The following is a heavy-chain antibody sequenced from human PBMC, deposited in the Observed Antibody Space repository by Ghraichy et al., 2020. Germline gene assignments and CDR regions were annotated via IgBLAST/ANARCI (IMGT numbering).Heavy chain of an antibody. D-gene: IGHD2-15*01. V-gene: IGHV1-69*05. J-gene: IGHJ6*02. CDR2: IIPILNSS. CDR3: ATWGDVVVAVDMGLDYYYGMDV. Sequence: SVKVSCKASGDTLGRCTINWVRQAPGHGLEWMGGIIPILNSSKYAQKFQDRITLTTHESTSTAYMDLSSLRPDDTAVYLWATWGDVVVAVDMGLDYYYGMDVWGQGTTVTVSS. CDR1: GDTLGRCT.